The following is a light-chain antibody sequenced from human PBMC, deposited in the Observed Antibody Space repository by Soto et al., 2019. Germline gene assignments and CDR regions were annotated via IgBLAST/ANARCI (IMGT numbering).Light chain of an antibody. Sequence: QSVLTQSPSVSGTPGQRVTISCSGSWSNIGRNTVNWYQQLPGTAPKLLICCDNQRPSGVPDRFSASKSGTSASLAISGVQSEDEADYYCSSYTSSSTSVVFGGGTKVTVL. CDR1: WSNIGRNT. J-gene: IGLJ2*01. CDR3: SSYTSSSTSVV. CDR2: CDN. V-gene: IGLV1-44*01.